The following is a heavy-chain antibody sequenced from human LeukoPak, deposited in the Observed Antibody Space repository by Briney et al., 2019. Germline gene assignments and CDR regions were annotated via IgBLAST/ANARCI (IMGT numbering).Heavy chain of an antibody. Sequence: GGSLRLSCVASGLTFSRSWMNWIRQAPGKGPEWLANINPAGSQKDYVDSVKGRFIISRDNAKDSVFLQMNNLGAEDTAVYYCARYSGSFPGWLDPWGPGTLVTVSS. CDR1: GLTFSRSW. V-gene: IGHV3-7*01. CDR3: ARYSGSFPGWLDP. D-gene: IGHD1-26*01. J-gene: IGHJ5*02. CDR2: INPAGSQK.